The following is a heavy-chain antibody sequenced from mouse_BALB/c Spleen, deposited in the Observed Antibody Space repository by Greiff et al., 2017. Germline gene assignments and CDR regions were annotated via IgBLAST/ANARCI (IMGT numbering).Heavy chain of an antibody. V-gene: IGHV3-5*02. CDR3: AREAYGYDGYFDY. Sequence: EVKLMESGPGLVKPSQTVSLTCTVTGISITTGNYRWSWIRQFPGNKLEWIGYIYYSGTITYNPSLTSRTTITRDTSKNQFFLEMNSLTAEDTATYYCAREAYGYDGYFDYWGQGTTLTVSS. CDR1: GISITTGNYR. J-gene: IGHJ2*01. CDR2: IYYSGTI. D-gene: IGHD2-2*01.